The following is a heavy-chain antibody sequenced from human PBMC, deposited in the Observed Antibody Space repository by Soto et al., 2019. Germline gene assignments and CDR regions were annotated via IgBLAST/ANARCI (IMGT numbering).Heavy chain of an antibody. CDR3: ARPSYSSSRYYGMDV. CDR2: IYPGDSDT. J-gene: IGHJ6*02. Sequence: PGESLKISCKGSGYSFTSYWIGWVRQMPGKGLEWMGIIYPGDSDTRYSPSFEGQVTISADKSITTAYLQWSSLKASNTAMYYCARPSYSSSRYYGMDVWGQGTTVTVSS. D-gene: IGHD6-6*01. CDR1: GYSFTSYW. V-gene: IGHV5-51*01.